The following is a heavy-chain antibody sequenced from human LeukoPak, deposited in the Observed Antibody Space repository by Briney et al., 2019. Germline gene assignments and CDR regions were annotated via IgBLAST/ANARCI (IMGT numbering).Heavy chain of an antibody. D-gene: IGHD4-17*01. J-gene: IGHJ4*02. Sequence: GGSLSLSFAASGFTFSSFAMHWVRPAPGKGLEWVAVISLNGGDTNYAGSVKGRFTISRDNSKNTLYLQMNSLRAEDTAVYYCARDPTTRSNRAQFYSDYWGQGTLVIVSS. V-gene: IGHV3-30*04. CDR2: ISLNGGDT. CDR3: ARDPTTRSNRAQFYSDY. CDR1: GFTFSSFA.